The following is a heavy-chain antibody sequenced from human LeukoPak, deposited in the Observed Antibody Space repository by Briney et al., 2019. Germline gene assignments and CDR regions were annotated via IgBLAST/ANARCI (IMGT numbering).Heavy chain of an antibody. V-gene: IGHV3-53*01. CDR1: GFTFSSYA. CDR2: IYSGGST. D-gene: IGHD6-19*01. CDR3: ARVGYSSGWYRH. J-gene: IGHJ4*02. Sequence: PGGSLRLSCAASGFTFSSYAMSWVRQAPGKGLEWVSVIYSGGSTYYADSVKGRFTISRDNSKNTLYLQMDSLRAEDTAVYYCARVGYSSGWYRHWGQGTLVTVSS.